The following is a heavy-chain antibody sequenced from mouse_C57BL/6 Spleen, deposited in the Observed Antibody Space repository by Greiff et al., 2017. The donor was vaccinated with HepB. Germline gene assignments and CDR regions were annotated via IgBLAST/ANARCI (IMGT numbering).Heavy chain of an antibody. V-gene: IGHV5-6*01. Sequence: EVKVIESGGDLVKPGGSLKLSCAASGFTFSSYGMSWVRQTPDKRLEWVATISSGGSYTYYPDSVKGRFTISRDNAKNTLYLQMSSLKSEDTAMYYCARHGGYDGYSLDYWGQGTSVTVSS. CDR1: GFTFSSYG. CDR2: ISSGGSYT. J-gene: IGHJ4*01. D-gene: IGHD2-3*01. CDR3: ARHGGYDGYSLDY.